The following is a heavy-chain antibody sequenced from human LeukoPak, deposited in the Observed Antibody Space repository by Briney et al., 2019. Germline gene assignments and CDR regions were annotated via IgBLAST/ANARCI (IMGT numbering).Heavy chain of an antibody. CDR1: GYTFTGYY. CDR2: INPNSGGT. Sequence: ASVKVSCKASGYTFTGYYMHWVRQAPGRGLEWMGWINPNSGGTNYAQKFQGRVTMTRDTSISTAYMGLSRLRSDDTAVYYCARVRSDSSSWYASRFDYWGQGTLVTVSS. J-gene: IGHJ4*02. V-gene: IGHV1-2*02. CDR3: ARVRSDSSSWYASRFDY. D-gene: IGHD6-13*01.